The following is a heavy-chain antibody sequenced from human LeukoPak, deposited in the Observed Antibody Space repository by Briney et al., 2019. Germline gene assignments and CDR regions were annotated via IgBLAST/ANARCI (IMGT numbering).Heavy chain of an antibody. CDR1: GFTFSPYS. Sequence: AGSLSLTCAASGFTFSPYSMNWARQAPGEGLEWVSSISGTSVYIYYADSVKGRFTSSRDNAKNSLYLQMNSLRAEDTAVYYCARGTPYTNSTDFDHWGQGTLVTVSS. CDR2: ISGTSVYI. D-gene: IGHD6-6*01. J-gene: IGHJ4*02. CDR3: ARGTPYTNSTDFDH. V-gene: IGHV3-21*01.